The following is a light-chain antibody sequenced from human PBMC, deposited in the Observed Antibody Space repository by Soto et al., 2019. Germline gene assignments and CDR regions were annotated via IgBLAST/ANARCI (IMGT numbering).Light chain of an antibody. CDR2: EVN. Sequence: QTVLTQPASASGSPGQSVPISCTETSSDVGGYNYVSWYQQHTGKVPNLMIYEVNKRPSGVPDRFSGSKSGNTASLTVSGLQAEDEADYYCSSYAGSSNVFGTGTKVTVL. V-gene: IGLV2-8*01. CDR1: SSDVGGYNY. J-gene: IGLJ1*01. CDR3: SSYAGSSNV.